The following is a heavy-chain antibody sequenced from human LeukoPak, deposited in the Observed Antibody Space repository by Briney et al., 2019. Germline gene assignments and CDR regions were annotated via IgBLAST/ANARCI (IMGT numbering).Heavy chain of an antibody. V-gene: IGHV3-21*01. CDR1: GFAFTTYT. CDR2: ISSSSYI. CDR3: ARVLKAREVIGADFDY. Sequence: GGSLRLSCAASGFAFTTYTMNWVRQAPGKGLEWVSSISSSSYIYYADSLKGRFTISRDNAKNSLYLQMNNLRAEDTAVYYCARVLKAREVIGADFDYWGQGTLVTVSS. J-gene: IGHJ4*02. D-gene: IGHD2/OR15-2a*01.